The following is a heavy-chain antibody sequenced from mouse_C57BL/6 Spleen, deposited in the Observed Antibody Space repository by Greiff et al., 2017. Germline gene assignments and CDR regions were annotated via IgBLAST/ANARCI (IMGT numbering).Heavy chain of an antibody. CDR2: FYPNNGTT. D-gene: IGHD1-1*01. Sequence: SGPELVKPGASVKISCKASGYSFTDYNMEWVKQSNGKSLEWIGEFYPNNGTTSYNEKFKGKATLTVDQSSITAYMQLSSLTSEDSAVYYCARPRNYYGSFAYWGQGTLLTVSA. V-gene: IGHV1-39*01. J-gene: IGHJ3*01. CDR3: ARPRNYYGSFAY. CDR1: GYSFTDYN.